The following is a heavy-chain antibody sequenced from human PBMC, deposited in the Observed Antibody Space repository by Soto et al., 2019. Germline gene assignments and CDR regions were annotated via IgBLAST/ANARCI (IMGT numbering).Heavy chain of an antibody. D-gene: IGHD4-4*01. CDR3: ALPPPFADYNFDQ. Sequence: QITLKESGPTLVKPTQTLTLTCSFSGFSLNTSGVGVAWVRQPPGKALEWLTLNYWNGDTRNSPSLKSRLTVTKDASRNQVALTMTNMDPVDTATYFCALPPPFADYNFDQWGQGTLVTVSS. CDR1: GFSLNTSGVG. CDR2: NYWNGDT. V-gene: IGHV2-5*01. J-gene: IGHJ4*02.